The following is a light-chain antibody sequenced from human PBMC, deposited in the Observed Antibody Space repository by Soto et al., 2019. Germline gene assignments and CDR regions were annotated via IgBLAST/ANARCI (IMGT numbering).Light chain of an antibody. J-gene: IGKJ2*01. CDR1: QSVSSY. CDR2: AVS. CDR3: QQLSTYPYT. Sequence: DIQLTQSPSFLSASVGDRVTITCRASQSVSSYLAWYQQQPGKAPKLLIYAVSTLQKGVPPRFSGSASGTEFTLTISSLQPEDFATYYCQQLSTYPYTFGQGTKLYI. V-gene: IGKV1-9*01.